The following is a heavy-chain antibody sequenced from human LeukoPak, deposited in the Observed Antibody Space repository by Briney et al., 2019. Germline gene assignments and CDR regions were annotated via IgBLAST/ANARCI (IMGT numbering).Heavy chain of an antibody. D-gene: IGHD5-18*01. J-gene: IGHJ5*02. Sequence: ASVKVSCKASGNTFTSYDINWVRQATGQGLEWMGWMNPNSGNTGYAQKFQGRVTMTRNTSISTAYMELSSLRSEDTAVYYCASSGYSYGPQGDWFDPWGQGTLVTVSS. V-gene: IGHV1-8*01. CDR3: ASSGYSYGPQGDWFDP. CDR1: GNTFTSYD. CDR2: MNPNSGNT.